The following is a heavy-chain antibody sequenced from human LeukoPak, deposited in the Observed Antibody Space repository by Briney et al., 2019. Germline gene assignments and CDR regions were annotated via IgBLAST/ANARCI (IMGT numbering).Heavy chain of an antibody. D-gene: IGHD3-10*01. CDR1: GGTFSSYA. J-gene: IGHJ6*04. V-gene: IGHV1-69*06. Sequence: SVKVSCKASGGTFSSYAISWVRQAPGQGLEWMGGIIPIFGTANYAQKFQGRVTITADKSTSTAYMELSSLRSEDTAVYYCASYYYGSGSHLNALMDVWGKGTTVTVSS. CDR3: ASYYYGSGSHLNALMDV. CDR2: IIPIFGTA.